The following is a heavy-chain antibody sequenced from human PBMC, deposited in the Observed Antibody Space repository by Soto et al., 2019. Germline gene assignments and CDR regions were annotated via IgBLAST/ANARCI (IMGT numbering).Heavy chain of an antibody. CDR3: AKDTTVTPVADAFDI. CDR2: ISGSGGST. V-gene: IGHV3-23*01. CDR1: GFTFSSYA. D-gene: IGHD4-17*01. J-gene: IGHJ3*02. Sequence: GGSLRLSCAAPGFTFSSYAMSWVRQAPGKGLEWVSAISGSGGSTYYADSVKGRFTISRDNSKNTLYLQMNSLRAEDTAVYYCAKDTTVTPVADAFDIWGQGTMVTVSS.